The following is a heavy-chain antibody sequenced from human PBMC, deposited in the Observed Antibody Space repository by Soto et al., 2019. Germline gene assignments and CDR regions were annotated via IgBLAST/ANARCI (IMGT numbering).Heavy chain of an antibody. CDR1: GFIFSSYG. J-gene: IGHJ4*02. V-gene: IGHV3-7*04. Sequence: GGSLRLSCAASGFIFSSYGMSWLRQAPGKGLEWVASMNEYGSERYYVDSVKGRFTISRDNAKNSLYLQMNSLRAEDTAVYYCARATGADKEDYWGQGTLVTVSS. CDR3: ARATGADKEDY. D-gene: IGHD3-10*01. CDR2: MNEYGSER.